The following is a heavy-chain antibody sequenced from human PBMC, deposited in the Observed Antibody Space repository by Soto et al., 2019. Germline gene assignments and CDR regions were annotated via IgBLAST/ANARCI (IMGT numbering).Heavy chain of an antibody. CDR1: GGSFSGYY. J-gene: IGHJ6*02. Sequence: QVQLQQWGAGLLKPSETLSLTCAVYGGSFSGYYWSWIRQPPGKGLEWIGEINHSGSTNYNPSLKRXXXIYVDTSTNQXXLXLXSVTAADTAVYYCARQFKRGSYYSRPPPYDYYGMDVWGQGPTVTVSS. CDR3: ARQFKRGSYYSRPPPYDYYGMDV. CDR2: INHSGST. V-gene: IGHV4-34*01. D-gene: IGHD1-26*01.